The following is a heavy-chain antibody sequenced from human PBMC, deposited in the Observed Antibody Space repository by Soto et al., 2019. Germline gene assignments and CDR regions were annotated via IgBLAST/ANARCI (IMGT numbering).Heavy chain of an antibody. Sequence: QVQLQESGPGLVKPSETLSLTCTVSGGSLNISCWSWIRQPPGKGLEWIGFICYSGSTKYNPSLESRVTMSVDPSKNYFSLKVSSVTAADTAVYYCARGAYYVSPWCHGTLVTVSS. CDR2: ICYSGST. D-gene: IGHD3-16*01. J-gene: IGHJ5*02. CDR1: GGSLNISC. V-gene: IGHV4-59*01. CDR3: ARGAYYVSP.